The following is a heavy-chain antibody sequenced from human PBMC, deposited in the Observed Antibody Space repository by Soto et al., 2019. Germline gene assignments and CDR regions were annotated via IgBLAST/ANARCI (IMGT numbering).Heavy chain of an antibody. CDR2: VIPIYSTS. CDR3: AKNSVTRARVDYYYGLDV. J-gene: IGHJ6*02. V-gene: IGHV1-69*13. D-gene: IGHD4-17*01. CDR1: GGTLSDYR. Sequence: SVKVSCKTSGGTLSDYRISWVRQAPGHGLEWMGGVIPIYSTSNYAPKFHGRVTFTADDSTAYMELSSLKSEDTAVYYCAKNSVTRARVDYYYGLDVWGQGTTVTVSS.